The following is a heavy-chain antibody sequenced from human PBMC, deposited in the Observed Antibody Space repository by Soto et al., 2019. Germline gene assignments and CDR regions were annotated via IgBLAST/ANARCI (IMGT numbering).Heavy chain of an antibody. J-gene: IGHJ4*02. Sequence: QLQLQESGSGLVKPSQTLSLTCAVSGDSIGGSGYSWSWIRQPPGKGLEWIGYINHGGSTYYNPSLQSRVAISVGRSKNQFSLKVSSVTAADTALYYCASFYSGYDGDFDYWGQGTLVTVSS. CDR3: ASFYSGYDGDFDY. CDR1: GDSIGGSGYS. CDR2: INHGGST. D-gene: IGHD5-12*01. V-gene: IGHV4-30-2*01.